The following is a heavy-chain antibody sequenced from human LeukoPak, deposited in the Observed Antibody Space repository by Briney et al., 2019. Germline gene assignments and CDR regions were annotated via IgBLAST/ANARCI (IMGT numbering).Heavy chain of an antibody. CDR2: IRNKASGGTT. Sequence: GGSLRLSCTASGFTFGDYSMTWFRQAPGKGLEWVSFIRNKASGGTTEHAASVRGRFTISRDDSKSIAYPQMNSLKTEDTALYYCTRDRIMTDFWGQGTLVTVSS. V-gene: IGHV3-49*03. CDR1: GFTFGDYS. CDR3: TRDRIMTDF. D-gene: IGHD2-15*01. J-gene: IGHJ4*02.